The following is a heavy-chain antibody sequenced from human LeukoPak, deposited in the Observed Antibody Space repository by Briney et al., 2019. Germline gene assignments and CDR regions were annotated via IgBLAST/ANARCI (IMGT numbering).Heavy chain of an antibody. Sequence: SETLSLTCAVYGGSFSGYYWSWIRQPPEKGLEWIGEINHSGSTNYNPSLKSRVTISVDTSKNQFSLKLSSVTAADTAVYYCARGRNYYGSGSYLNWFDPWGQGTLVTVSS. CDR2: INHSGST. J-gene: IGHJ5*02. CDR1: GGSFSGYY. CDR3: ARGRNYYGSGSYLNWFDP. V-gene: IGHV4-34*01. D-gene: IGHD3-10*01.